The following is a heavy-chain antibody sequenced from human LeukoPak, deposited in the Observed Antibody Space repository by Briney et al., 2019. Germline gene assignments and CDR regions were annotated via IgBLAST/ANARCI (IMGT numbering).Heavy chain of an antibody. D-gene: IGHD1-7*01. J-gene: IGHJ4*02. V-gene: IGHV3-30-3*01. CDR3: ARDYWWNYDY. CDR2: ISKDGSDK. CDR1: GFTFSDYA. Sequence: GGSLRLSCAASGFTFSDYAMHWVRQAPGKGLEWVAVISKDGSDKYYPGSVRGRFTISRDNSKNTIYLQMDSLRAEDMAIYYCARDYWWNYDYWGQGTLVTVSS.